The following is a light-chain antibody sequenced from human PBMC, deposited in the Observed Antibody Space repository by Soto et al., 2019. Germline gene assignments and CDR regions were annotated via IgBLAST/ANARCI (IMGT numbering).Light chain of an antibody. J-gene: IGLJ1*01. Sequence: QSVLTQPASGSGAPGQSSTISCIGTSSDGGGYNYVAWYQQHPGKAPKLMIYEVSNRPSGVSNRFSGSKSGNTASLTISVLQAEDESDYYCTSYTSSSTLYVFGTGTKATVL. CDR3: TSYTSSSTLYV. V-gene: IGLV2-14*01. CDR1: SSDGGGYNY. CDR2: EVS.